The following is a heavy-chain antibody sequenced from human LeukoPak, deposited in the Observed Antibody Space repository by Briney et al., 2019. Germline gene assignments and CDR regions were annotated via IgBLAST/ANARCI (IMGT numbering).Heavy chain of an antibody. D-gene: IGHD3-10*01. CDR1: GGSISSYY. V-gene: IGHV4-4*07. J-gene: IGHJ3*02. CDR3: ARVDGRYYYGSGSYSLALDAFDI. Sequence: SETLSLTCTVSGGSISSYYLSWIRQPAGKGLEWIGRIYSRVTTYNSSLKSRVTMSVDTSKNQFSLKLSSVSAADTAVYYCARVDGRYYYGSGSYSLALDAFDIWGQGTMVTVSS. CDR2: IYSRVT.